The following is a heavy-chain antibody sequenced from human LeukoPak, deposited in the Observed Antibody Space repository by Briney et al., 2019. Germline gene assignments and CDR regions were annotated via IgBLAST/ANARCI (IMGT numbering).Heavy chain of an antibody. Sequence: GGSLRLSCAASGFTFSNYAMSWVRQAPGKGLEWVSTFSDSGGTTYYADSVKGRFTISRDISKNTLYLQMNSLRAEDTAVYYCAKMSLSSGYSFPNFDYWGQGTLVTVSS. CDR3: AKMSLSSGYSFPNFDY. V-gene: IGHV3-23*01. D-gene: IGHD5-18*01. CDR2: FSDSGGTT. CDR1: GFTFSNYA. J-gene: IGHJ4*02.